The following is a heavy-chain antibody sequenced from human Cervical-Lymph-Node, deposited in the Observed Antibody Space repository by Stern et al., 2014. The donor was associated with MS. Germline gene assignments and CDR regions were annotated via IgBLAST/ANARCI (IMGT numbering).Heavy chain of an antibody. J-gene: IGHJ4*02. CDR1: GGSISSSNW. Sequence: VQLVESGPGLVKPSGTLSLTCAVSGGSISSSNWWSWVRQPPGKGLEWIGEIYHSGSTNYNPSPKMRVTISVEKSKNQFSLKRSSVTAADTAVYYCAREGSRDGYNSLVDYWGQGTLVTVSS. D-gene: IGHD5-24*01. V-gene: IGHV4-4*02. CDR3: AREGSRDGYNSLVDY. CDR2: IYHSGST.